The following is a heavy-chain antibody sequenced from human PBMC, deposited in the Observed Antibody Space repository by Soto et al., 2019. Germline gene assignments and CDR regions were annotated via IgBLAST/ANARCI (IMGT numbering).Heavy chain of an antibody. CDR2: INHSGST. J-gene: IGHJ4*02. Sequence: SETLSLTCAVYGGSFSGYYWSWIRQPPGKGLEWIGEINHSGSTNYNPSLKSRVTISVDTSKNQFSLKLSSVTAADTAVYYCARTLDIVATIAYFDYWGQGTLVTVSS. D-gene: IGHD5-12*01. CDR3: ARTLDIVATIAYFDY. V-gene: IGHV4-34*01. CDR1: GGSFSGYY.